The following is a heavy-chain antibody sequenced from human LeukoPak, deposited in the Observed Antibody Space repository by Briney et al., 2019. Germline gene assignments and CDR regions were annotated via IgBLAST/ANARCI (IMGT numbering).Heavy chain of an antibody. CDR3: ARKAGYCSSTSCSHYWYFDL. CDR2: INHSGSP. V-gene: IGHV4-34*01. D-gene: IGHD2-2*01. CDR1: GGSFSGYY. Sequence: SETLSLTCAVYGGSFSGYYWSWIRQPPGKGPEWIGEINHSGSPNYNPSLKSRVTISVDTSKNQFSLKLSSVTAADTAVYYCARKAGYCSSTSCSHYWYFDLWGRGTLVTVSS. J-gene: IGHJ2*01.